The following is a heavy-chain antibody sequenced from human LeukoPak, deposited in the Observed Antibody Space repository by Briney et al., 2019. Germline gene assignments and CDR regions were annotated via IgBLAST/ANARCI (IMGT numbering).Heavy chain of an antibody. CDR1: GGSISSYY. V-gene: IGHV4-59*01. D-gene: IGHD1-26*01. J-gene: IGHJ3*02. CDR2: IFYSGNT. CDR3: ARLYRVGATTGDAFDI. Sequence: SETLSLTCTVSGGSISSYYWRWIRQPPGKGLEWIGYIFYSGNTNYNPSLKSRVTISVDTSKNQFSLKLSSVTAADTAVYYCARLYRVGATTGDAFDIWGQGTMVTVSS.